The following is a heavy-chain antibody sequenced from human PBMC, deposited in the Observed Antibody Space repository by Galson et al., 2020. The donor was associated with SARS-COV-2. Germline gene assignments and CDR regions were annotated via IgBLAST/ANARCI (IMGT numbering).Heavy chain of an antibody. V-gene: IGHV3-7*04. J-gene: IGHJ5*01. CDR2: IKPDGSDK. D-gene: IGHD3-10*01. CDR1: GFSFSAYW. Sequence: GGSLRLSCAASGFSFSAYWMTWVRQAPGKGLEWVANIKPDGSDKYYVDSVKGRFTVSRDNAKNSLYLQMNSLRAEDTAVYYCARGYFYGSGSFDSWRQGTLVTVSS. CDR3: ARGYFYGSGSFDS.